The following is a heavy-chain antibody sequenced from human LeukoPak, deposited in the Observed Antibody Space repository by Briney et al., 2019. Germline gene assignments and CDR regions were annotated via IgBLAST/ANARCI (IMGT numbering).Heavy chain of an antibody. J-gene: IGHJ6*03. CDR1: GYTFTSYY. Sequence: ASVKVSCKAFGYTFTSYYMHWLRQAPGEGLEWMGIINPSGGSTSYAQKFRGRVTMTRDMSTSTVYMELSSLRSEDTAVYYCARVAAEVVGVPGAIGFGWLRRDYYYMDVWGKGTTVPVSS. CDR2: INPSGGST. CDR3: ARVAAEVVGVPGAIGFGWLRRDYYYMDV. D-gene: IGHD2-2*02. V-gene: IGHV1-46*01.